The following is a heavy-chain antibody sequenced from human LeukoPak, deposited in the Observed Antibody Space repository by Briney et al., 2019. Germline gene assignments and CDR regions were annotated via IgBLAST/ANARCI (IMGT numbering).Heavy chain of an antibody. D-gene: IGHD6-13*01. CDR3: ERGIRGYSDY. V-gene: IGHV3-30*04. CDR1: GFTFSNSA. J-gene: IGHJ4*02. Sequence: PGGSLRLSCAASGFTFSNSAMHWVRQAPGKGLEWVAVISYDGSNKYYADSVKGRFTISRDNSKNTLYLQMNSLRAEDTAVYYCERGIRGYSDYWGQGTLVTVSS. CDR2: ISYDGSNK.